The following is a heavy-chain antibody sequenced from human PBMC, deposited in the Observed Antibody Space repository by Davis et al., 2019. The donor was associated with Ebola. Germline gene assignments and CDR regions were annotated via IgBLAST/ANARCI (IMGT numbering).Heavy chain of an antibody. CDR2: ISGSGGST. CDR1: GFTFSCYA. D-gene: IGHD3-3*01. Sequence: GESLKISCAASGFTFSCYAMSWVRQAPGKGLEWVSAISGSGGSTYYADSVKGRFTISRDNSKNTLYLQMNSLRAEDTAVYYCAKDRVLRFLESQTFYYYMDVWGKGTTVTVSS. CDR3: AKDRVLRFLESQTFYYYMDV. J-gene: IGHJ6*03. V-gene: IGHV3-23*01.